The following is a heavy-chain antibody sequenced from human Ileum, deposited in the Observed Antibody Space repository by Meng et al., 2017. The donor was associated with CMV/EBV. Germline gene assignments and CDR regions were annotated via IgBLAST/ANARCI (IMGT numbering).Heavy chain of an antibody. CDR3: ARRGPGYCSSTSCSSYWFDP. D-gene: IGHD2-2*01. CDR1: GFTFSSYW. V-gene: IGHV3-7*01. J-gene: IGHJ5*02. Sequence: GGSLRLSCAASGFTFSSYWMSWVRQAPGKGLEWVANIKQDGSEKYYVDSVKGRFTISRDNAKNSLYLQMNSLRAEDTAVYYCARRGPGYCSSTSCSSYWFDPWGQGTLVTVSS. CDR2: IKQDGSEK.